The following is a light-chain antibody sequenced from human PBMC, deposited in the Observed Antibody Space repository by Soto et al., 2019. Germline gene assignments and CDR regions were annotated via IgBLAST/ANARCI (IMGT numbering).Light chain of an antibody. J-gene: IGLJ3*02. CDR3: SSYTSSTTWV. CDR2: EVS. Sequence: QSVLTQRASVSGSPGQSITISCTGTSGDVSGYKFVSWYQQHPGKAPKLMIYEVSNRPSGVSNRFSGSKSGNTASLTISGLQAEDEADYYCSSYTSSTTWVFGEGTKLTVL. CDR1: SGDVSGYKF. V-gene: IGLV2-14*01.